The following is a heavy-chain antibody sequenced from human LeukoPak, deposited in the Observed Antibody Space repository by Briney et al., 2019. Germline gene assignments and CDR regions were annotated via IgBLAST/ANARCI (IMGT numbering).Heavy chain of an antibody. CDR3: AKDGAQYSSGPECDP. CDR2: ISHDGMNA. Sequence: PGGSLRLFCAASGLHFSGTAMSWVRQAPGKGLEWVSAISHDGMNAYYADSVKGRFTISRDNSKKTVSLEMSSRTAADTGVYYCAKDGAQYSSGPECDPRGQGALVTVSP. CDR1: GLHFSGTA. V-gene: IGHV3-23*01. D-gene: IGHD6-19*01. J-gene: IGHJ5*02.